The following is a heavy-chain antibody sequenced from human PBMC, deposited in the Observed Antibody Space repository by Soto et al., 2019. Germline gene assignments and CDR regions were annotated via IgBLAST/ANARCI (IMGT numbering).Heavy chain of an antibody. D-gene: IGHD1-26*01. Sequence: QVQLVESVGGVVQPGRSLRLSCAASGFTFSSYGMHWVRQAPGKGLEWVAVIWYDGSNKYYADSVKGRFTISRDNSKNTLDLKMNSLRAEDTAVYYCARGGGGATPFDYWGQGTLVTVSS. J-gene: IGHJ4*02. CDR2: IWYDGSNK. CDR1: GFTFSSYG. V-gene: IGHV3-33*01. CDR3: ARGGGGATPFDY.